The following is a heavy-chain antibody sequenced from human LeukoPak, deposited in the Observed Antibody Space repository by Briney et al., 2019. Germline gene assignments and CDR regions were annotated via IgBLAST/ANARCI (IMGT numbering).Heavy chain of an antibody. CDR3: ARDTFDPGPNWFDP. J-gene: IGHJ5*02. V-gene: IGHV4-4*07. D-gene: IGHD3-9*01. Sequence: SETLSLTCTVSGGSISSYYWSWIRQPAGKGLEWIGRIYTSGSTNYNPSLKSRVTMSVDTSKNQFSLKLSSVTAADTAVYYCARDTFDPGPNWFDPWDQGTLVTVSS. CDR2: IYTSGST. CDR1: GGSISSYY.